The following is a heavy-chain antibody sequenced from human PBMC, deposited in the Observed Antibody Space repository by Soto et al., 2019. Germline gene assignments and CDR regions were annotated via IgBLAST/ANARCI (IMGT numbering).Heavy chain of an antibody. Sequence: GGSLRLSCAASGFTFSSYGMHWVRQAPGKGLEWVAVISYDGSNKYYADSVKGRFTISRDNSKNTLYLQMNSLRAEDTAVYYCAKDSRPGIAVAGETMDVWGQGTTVTVSS. D-gene: IGHD6-19*01. CDR3: AKDSRPGIAVAGETMDV. V-gene: IGHV3-30*18. CDR1: GFTFSSYG. J-gene: IGHJ6*02. CDR2: ISYDGSNK.